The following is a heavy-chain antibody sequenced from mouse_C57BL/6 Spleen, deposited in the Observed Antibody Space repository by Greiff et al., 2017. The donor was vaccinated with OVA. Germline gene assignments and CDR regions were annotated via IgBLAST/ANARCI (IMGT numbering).Heavy chain of an antibody. Sequence: EVKVVESGGGLVKPGGSLKLSCAASGFTFSDYGMHWVRQAPEKGLEWVAYISSGSSTIYYADTVKGRFTISRDNAKNTLFLQMTSLRSEDTAMYYCARGTGSHFDDWGQGTTLTVSS. CDR3: ARGTGSHFDD. CDR1: GFTFSDYG. V-gene: IGHV5-17*01. CDR2: ISSGSSTI. D-gene: IGHD4-1*01. J-gene: IGHJ2*01.